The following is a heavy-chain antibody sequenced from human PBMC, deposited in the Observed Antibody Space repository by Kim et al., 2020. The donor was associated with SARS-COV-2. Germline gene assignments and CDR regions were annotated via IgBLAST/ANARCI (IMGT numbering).Heavy chain of an antibody. CDR2: ISSSSSTI. CDR1: GFTFSSYS. Sequence: GGSLRLSCAASGFTFSSYSMNWVRQAPGKGLEWVSYISSSSSTIYYEDSVKGRFTTYRDNAKNSLYLQMNSLRDEDTAVYYCARMALAAAGLYYYYGMDVWGQGTTVTVSS. D-gene: IGHD6-13*01. J-gene: IGHJ6*02. V-gene: IGHV3-48*02. CDR3: ARMALAAAGLYYYYGMDV.